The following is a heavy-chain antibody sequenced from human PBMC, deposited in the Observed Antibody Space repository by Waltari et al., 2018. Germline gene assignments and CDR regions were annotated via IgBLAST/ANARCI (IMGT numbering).Heavy chain of an antibody. CDR2: IRGYSENA. Sequence: QVQLVQSGAEVKEPGASVKVSCKASGYSFSRYGISWVRQAPGQGLERMGRIRGYSENADYAHNLQGRLTMTTDTSTSTAYMELRSLRSDDTAVYYCARDDRSCGGDCFFLDHWGQGTLVTVSS. J-gene: IGHJ1*01. V-gene: IGHV1-18*01. CDR1: GYSFSRYG. D-gene: IGHD2-21*02. CDR3: ARDDRSCGGDCFFLDH.